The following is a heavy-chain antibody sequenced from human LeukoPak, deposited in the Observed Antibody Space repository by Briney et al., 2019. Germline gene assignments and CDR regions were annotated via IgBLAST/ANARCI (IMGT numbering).Heavy chain of an antibody. CDR2: ISAYNGNT. J-gene: IGHJ4*02. CDR3: ARGGLSSRIDY. Sequence: GASVKVSCKASGFTFTSNGFSWVRQAPRQGLEWMGWISAYNGNTNYAGNFQGRSTLTTDTSTSTTYLELKSLRADDTAVYYCARGGLSSRIDYWGQGTLVTVSS. V-gene: IGHV1-18*04. D-gene: IGHD2-2*01. CDR1: GFTFTSNG.